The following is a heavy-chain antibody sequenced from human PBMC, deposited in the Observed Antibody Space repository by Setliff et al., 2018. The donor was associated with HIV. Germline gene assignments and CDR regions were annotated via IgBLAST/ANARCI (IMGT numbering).Heavy chain of an antibody. Sequence: GGSLRLSCAASGITFRSYAMHWVRQAPGKGLEWVADISHDGSIEDYADSVRGRFTISRDNSKSAVYLQMNSLRAEDTATYYCAKVFGTSPLVGYFDLWGRGTRVTVSS. CDR1: GITFRSYA. V-gene: IGHV3-30*04. D-gene: IGHD3-10*01. CDR3: AKVFGTSPLVGYFDL. CDR2: ISHDGSIE. J-gene: IGHJ2*01.